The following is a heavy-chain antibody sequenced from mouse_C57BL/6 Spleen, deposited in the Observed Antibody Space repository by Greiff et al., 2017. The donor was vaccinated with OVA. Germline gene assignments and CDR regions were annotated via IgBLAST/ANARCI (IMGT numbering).Heavy chain of an antibody. CDR1: GYALSSSW. Sequence: VQRVESGPELVKPGASVKISCKASGYALSSSWMNWVKQRPGKGLEWIGRIYPGDGDTNYNGKFKGKATLTADKSSSTAYMELRSLTSADSAVYYCAERGYCDVWGTGTTVTVSS. CDR3: AERGYCDV. J-gene: IGHJ1*03. CDR2: IYPGDGDT. V-gene: IGHV1-82*01.